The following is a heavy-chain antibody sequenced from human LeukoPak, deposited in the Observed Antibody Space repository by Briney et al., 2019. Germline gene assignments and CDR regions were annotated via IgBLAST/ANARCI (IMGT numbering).Heavy chain of an antibody. V-gene: IGHV1-69*13. CDR3: ARALHYYGSGSYYNVGNWFDP. D-gene: IGHD3-10*01. J-gene: IGHJ5*02. CDR2: IIPIFGTA. Sequence: SVKVSCKASGGTFSSYAISWVRQAPGQGLEWMGGIIPIFGTANYAQKFQGRVTITADESTSTAYMELSSLRSEDTAVYYCARALHYYGSGSYYNVGNWFDPWGQGTLVTVSS. CDR1: GGTFSSYA.